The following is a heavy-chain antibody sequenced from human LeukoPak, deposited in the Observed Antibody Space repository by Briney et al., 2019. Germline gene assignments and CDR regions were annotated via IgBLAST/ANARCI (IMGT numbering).Heavy chain of an antibody. Sequence: GGSLRLSCAASGFTVSNNYMSWVRQAPGKGLEWVAVIWYDGSNKYYADSVKGRFTISRDNSKNTLYLQMNSLRAEDTAVYYCARATVPNYYYYYGMDVWGQGTTVTVSS. CDR1: GFTVSNNY. CDR2: IWYDGSNK. CDR3: ARATVPNYYYYYGMDV. J-gene: IGHJ6*02. V-gene: IGHV3-33*08. D-gene: IGHD4-17*01.